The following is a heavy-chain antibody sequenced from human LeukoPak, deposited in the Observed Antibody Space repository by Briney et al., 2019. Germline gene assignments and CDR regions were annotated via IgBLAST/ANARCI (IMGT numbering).Heavy chain of an antibody. CDR2: IYYSGST. CDR3: ARVAETMVRGVIVKFFDY. J-gene: IGHJ4*02. D-gene: IGHD3-10*01. Sequence: PSQTLSLTCTVSGGSISSGDYYWSWIRQPPGKGLEWIGYIYYSGSTYYNPSLKSRVTISVDTSKNQFPLKLSSVTAADTAVYYCARVAETMVRGVIVKFFDYWGQGTLVTVSS. V-gene: IGHV4-30-4*01. CDR1: GGSISSGDYY.